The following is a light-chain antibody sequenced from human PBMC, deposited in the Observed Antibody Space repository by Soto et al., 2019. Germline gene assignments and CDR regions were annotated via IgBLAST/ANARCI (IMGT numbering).Light chain of an antibody. CDR3: QQYDYFPRT. J-gene: IGKJ4*01. V-gene: IGKV1-33*01. CDR2: DAS. CDR1: QDINNF. Sequence: DIQMTQSPSSLSASVGDRVTITCQASQDINNFLRWYQQKPGKSPKLLIYDASNLETGVPSRFSGSGSGTTFIFTISSLQAEDIATYYCQQYDYFPRTFGGGTKVEIK.